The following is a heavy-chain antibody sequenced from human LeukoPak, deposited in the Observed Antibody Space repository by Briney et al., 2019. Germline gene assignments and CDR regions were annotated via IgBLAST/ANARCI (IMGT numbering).Heavy chain of an antibody. V-gene: IGHV3-23*01. CDR2: ISGRGGST. Sequence: GGSLRLSCAASGFTFSSYAMSWVRQAPGKGLEWVSAISGRGGSTYYADSVKGRFTISRDKSKHTLYLQMNNLRAEDTAVYYCAKRSDYGDNWNYLDYWGQGTLVTVSS. D-gene: IGHD4-23*01. CDR1: GFTFSSYA. J-gene: IGHJ4*02. CDR3: AKRSDYGDNWNYLDY.